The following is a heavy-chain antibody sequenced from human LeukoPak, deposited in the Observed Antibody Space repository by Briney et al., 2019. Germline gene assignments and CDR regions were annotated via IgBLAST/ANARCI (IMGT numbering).Heavy chain of an antibody. J-gene: IGHJ6*02. V-gene: IGHV3-11*01. Sequence: GSLRLSXXXXGFTFSDYYMSWIRQAPGKGLEWVSYISSSGSTIYYADSVKGRFTISRDNAKNSLYLQMNSLRAEDTAVYYCARGLRPYRYGMDVWGQGTTVTVSS. CDR2: ISSSGSTI. CDR3: ARGLRPYRYGMDV. D-gene: IGHD1-26*01. CDR1: GFTFSDYY.